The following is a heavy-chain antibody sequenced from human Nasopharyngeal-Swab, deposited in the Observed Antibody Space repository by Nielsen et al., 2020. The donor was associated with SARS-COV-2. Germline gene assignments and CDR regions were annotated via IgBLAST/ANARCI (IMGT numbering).Heavy chain of an antibody. CDR3: ARGARYLYNWKGPAGYMDV. CDR2: ISYDGSNK. D-gene: IGHD1-20*01. J-gene: IGHJ6*03. Sequence: GESLKISCAASGFTFSSYAMHWVRQAPGKGPEWVAVISYDGSNKYYADSVKGRFTISRDNSKNTLYLQMNSLRAEDTAVYYCARGARYLYNWKGPAGYMDVWGKGTTVTVSS. V-gene: IGHV3-30*04. CDR1: GFTFSSYA.